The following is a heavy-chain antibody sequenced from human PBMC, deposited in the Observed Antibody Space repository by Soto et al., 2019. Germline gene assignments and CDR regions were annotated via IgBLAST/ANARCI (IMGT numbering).Heavy chain of an antibody. V-gene: IGHV4-39*01. CDR3: ARPEYCSGGSFRGTYYFDY. D-gene: IGHD2-15*01. J-gene: IGHJ4*02. CDR2: IYYSGST. Sequence: WGWIRQPPGKGLEWIGSIYYSGSTYYNPSLKSRFTISVYTSENQFSLELSSVTAADTAVYYFARPEYCSGGSFRGTYYFDYRGQGTLVTVSS.